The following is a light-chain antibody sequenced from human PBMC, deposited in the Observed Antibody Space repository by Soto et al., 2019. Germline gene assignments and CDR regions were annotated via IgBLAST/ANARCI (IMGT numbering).Light chain of an antibody. CDR3: MQALQTPWT. J-gene: IGKJ1*01. CDR1: QSLLHRDGYNY. Sequence: DIVMTQSPLSLPVTPGEPASISCRSSQSLLHRDGYNYLDWYLQRPGQSPQLLICMGSSRASGVPDRFSGSGSGTDVTLTISRVEAEDFGVYYCMQALQTPWTFGQGTQVEIK. CDR2: MGS. V-gene: IGKV2-28*01.